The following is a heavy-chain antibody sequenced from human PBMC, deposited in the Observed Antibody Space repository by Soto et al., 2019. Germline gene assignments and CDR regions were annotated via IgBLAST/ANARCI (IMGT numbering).Heavy chain of an antibody. CDR1: GGSISSSSYY. CDR3: ASAIVLMVYAPAFDI. D-gene: IGHD2-8*01. Sequence: QLQLQESGPGLVKPSETLSLTCTVSGGSISSSSYYWGWIRQPPGMGLEWIGSIYYSGSTYYNPSLKSRVTISVDTSKNQFSLKLSSVTAADTAVYYCASAIVLMVYAPAFDIWGQGTMVTVSS. CDR2: IYYSGST. V-gene: IGHV4-39*01. J-gene: IGHJ3*02.